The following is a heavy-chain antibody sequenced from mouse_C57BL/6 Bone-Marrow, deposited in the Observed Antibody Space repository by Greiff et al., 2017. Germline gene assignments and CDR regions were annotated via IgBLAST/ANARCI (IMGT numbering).Heavy chain of an antibody. Sequence: EVQLVESGGGLVQPGGSLSLSCAASGFTFPDYYMSWVRQPPGKALEWLGFIRNKANGYTTEYSASVQGRFTISRDNSQSILYLQMNALRAEDSATYYCARSTVVAPYYFDYWGQGTTLTVSS. D-gene: IGHD1-1*01. CDR2: IRNKANGYTT. J-gene: IGHJ2*01. CDR1: GFTFPDYY. V-gene: IGHV7-3*01. CDR3: ARSTVVAPYYFDY.